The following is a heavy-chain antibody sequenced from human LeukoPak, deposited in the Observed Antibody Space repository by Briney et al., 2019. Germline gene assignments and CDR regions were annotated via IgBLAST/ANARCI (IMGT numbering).Heavy chain of an antibody. CDR1: GFTFSSYA. J-gene: IGHJ4*02. CDR3: ARARAGSSSSFDY. Sequence: GRSLRLSCAASGFTFSSYAMHWVRQAPGKGLEWVSRINTDGNSISYADSVKGRFTISRDNAKNALYLQMNSLRAEDTALYYCARARAGSSSSFDYWGQGTLVTVSS. D-gene: IGHD6-6*01. V-gene: IGHV3-74*01. CDR2: INTDGNSI.